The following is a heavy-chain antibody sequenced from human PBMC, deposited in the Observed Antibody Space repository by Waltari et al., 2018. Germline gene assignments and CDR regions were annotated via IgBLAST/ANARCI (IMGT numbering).Heavy chain of an antibody. CDR2: INPNSGDT. Sequence: QVQLVQSGPEVKKPGASVEVSCKASGYVFTGYYIHWVRQAPGQGLEWMGWINPNSGDTNYAQKLQGRVTMTRDTSISTVYMELSRLRSDDTAVYYCARSTPPYYYDESGFNPFDYWGQGTLVTVSS. D-gene: IGHD3-22*01. V-gene: IGHV1-2*02. CDR3: ARSTPPYYYDESGFNPFDY. J-gene: IGHJ4*02. CDR1: GYVFTGYY.